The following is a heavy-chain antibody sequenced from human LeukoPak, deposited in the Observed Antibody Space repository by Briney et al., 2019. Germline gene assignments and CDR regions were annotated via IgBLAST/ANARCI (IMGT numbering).Heavy chain of an antibody. D-gene: IGHD6-19*01. J-gene: IGHJ4*02. Sequence: GSLRLSCAASGFTFSTYSMTWVRQGPGKGLEWVSSIYPSGDSTFYADSVKGRFTISRDNSKNTLYLQMSSLRTEDTAIYYCAKDVVPDSGWDLDYWGQGTLVTVSS. CDR2: IYPSGDST. CDR1: GFTFSTYS. CDR3: AKDVVPDSGWDLDY. V-gene: IGHV3-23*01.